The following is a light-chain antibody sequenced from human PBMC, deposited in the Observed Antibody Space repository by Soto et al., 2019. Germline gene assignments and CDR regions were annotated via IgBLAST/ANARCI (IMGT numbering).Light chain of an antibody. CDR2: DVS. V-gene: IGLV2-11*01. J-gene: IGLJ2*01. Sequence: QSVLTQPRSVSGSPGQSVTISCTGTSSDVGGYNYVSWYQHHPGKAPKLMIYDVSKRPSGVPDRFSGSKSGNKASLTISGLPAEDEAAYYCCLYAGSYTFVVFGGGTKLTVL. CDR3: CLYAGSYTFVV. CDR1: SSDVGGYNY.